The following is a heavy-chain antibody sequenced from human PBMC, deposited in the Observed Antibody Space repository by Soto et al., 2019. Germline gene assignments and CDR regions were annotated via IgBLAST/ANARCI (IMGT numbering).Heavy chain of an antibody. V-gene: IGHV1-46*01. Sequence: ASVKVSCKASGYSFTSYYMHWVRQAPGQGLEWMGIINPSGGSTTYAQKFQGRVTMTRDTSTSTVYMELKSLRSDDTAVYYCARDRPTSSIRARDYYYAMDFWGQGTTVT. CDR1: GYSFTSYY. CDR2: INPSGGST. J-gene: IGHJ6*02. D-gene: IGHD2-21*01. CDR3: ARDRPTSSIRARDYYYAMDF.